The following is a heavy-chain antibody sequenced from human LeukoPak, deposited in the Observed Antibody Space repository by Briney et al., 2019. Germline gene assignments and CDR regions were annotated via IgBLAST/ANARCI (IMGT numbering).Heavy chain of an antibody. CDR2: IYYRGST. V-gene: IGHV4-59*01. J-gene: IGHJ4*02. Sequence: SETLSLTCTVSGGSISSYYWSWIRQPPGKGLEWVGYIYYRGSTNYNPSLKRRVTISVDTSKHQFSLKLSSVTAADTAVYYCARDRPVDYDFWSGYYDYWGQGTLVTVSS. CDR3: ARDRPVDYDFWSGYYDY. D-gene: IGHD3-3*01. CDR1: GGSISSYY.